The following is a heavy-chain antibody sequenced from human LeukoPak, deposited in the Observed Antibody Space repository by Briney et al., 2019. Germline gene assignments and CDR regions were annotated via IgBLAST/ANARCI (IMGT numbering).Heavy chain of an antibody. V-gene: IGHV4-59*01. CDR3: ARTIGATYFDY. D-gene: IGHD1-26*01. Sequence: KPSETLSLTCTVSGGSISNYYWSWIRQPPGKGLEWIGYIYYSGSTNYNPSLKSRVTISVDTSKNQFSLELSSVTAADTAVYYCARTIGATYFDYWGQGILVTVSS. J-gene: IGHJ4*02. CDR2: IYYSGST. CDR1: GGSISNYY.